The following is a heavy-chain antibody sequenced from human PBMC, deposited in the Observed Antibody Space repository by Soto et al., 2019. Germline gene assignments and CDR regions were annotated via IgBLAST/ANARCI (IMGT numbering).Heavy chain of an antibody. D-gene: IGHD1-20*01. J-gene: IGHJ6*02. CDR3: ARVDRRYNWNTRDYYYYYGMDV. CDR2: IYYSGST. CDR1: GGSISSGDYY. Sequence: SETLSLTCTVSGGSISSGDYYWSWIRQPPGKGLEWIGYIYYSGSTYYNPSLKSRVTISVDTSKNQFSLKLSSVTAADTAVYYCARVDRRYNWNTRDYYYYYGMDVWGQGTTVTVSS. V-gene: IGHV4-30-4*01.